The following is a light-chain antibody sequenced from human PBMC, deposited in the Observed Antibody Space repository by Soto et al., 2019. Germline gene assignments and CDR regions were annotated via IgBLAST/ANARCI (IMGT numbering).Light chain of an antibody. CDR1: QGIRDD. CDR3: QQANSFPFT. V-gene: IGKV1-6*01. Sequence: AIQRTQSPSSLSASVGDRVTITFRASQGIRDDLAWYQQKPGKAPKLLIYAASNLQSGVPSRFSGSGSGTDFTLTISSLQPEDFATYYCQQANSFPFTFGPGTKVDIK. CDR2: AAS. J-gene: IGKJ3*01.